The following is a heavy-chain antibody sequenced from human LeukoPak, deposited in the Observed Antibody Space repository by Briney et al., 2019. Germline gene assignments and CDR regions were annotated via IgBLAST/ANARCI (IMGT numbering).Heavy chain of an antibody. CDR2: IYTSGST. J-gene: IGHJ3*02. D-gene: IGHD3-3*01. CDR3: ARDPGITIFGVVTDDAFDI. Sequence: SETLSLTCTVSGGSISSGSYYWSWIRQPAGKGLEWIGRIYTSGSTNYNPSLKSRVTISVDTSKNPFSLKLSSVTAADTAVYYCARDPGITIFGVVTDDAFDIWGQGTMVTVSS. V-gene: IGHV4-61*02. CDR1: GGSISSGSYY.